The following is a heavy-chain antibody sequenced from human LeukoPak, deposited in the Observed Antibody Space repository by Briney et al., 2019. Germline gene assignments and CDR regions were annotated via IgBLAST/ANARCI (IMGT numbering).Heavy chain of an antibody. CDR1: GFTFNNYW. CDR2: INKDGSEK. CDR3: ARQDHGPDY. V-gene: IGHV3-7*01. Sequence: GGSLRLSCSASGFTFNNYWMNWVRQAPGEGLDWVANINKDGSEKNYVDSVKGRFTISRDNAKNSLYLQMNYLRHEDTAVYYCARQDHGPDYWGQGTLVTVSS. D-gene: IGHD1-14*01. J-gene: IGHJ4*02.